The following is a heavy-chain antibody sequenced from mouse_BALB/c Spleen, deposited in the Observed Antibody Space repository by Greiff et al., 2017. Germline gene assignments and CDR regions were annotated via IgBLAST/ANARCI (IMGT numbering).Heavy chain of an antibody. D-gene: IGHD2-4*01. J-gene: IGHJ3*01. CDR1: GFSLTSYG. CDR2: IWAGGST. CDR3: ARVYDYDVPFAY. V-gene: IGHV2-9*02. Sequence: VQLVESGPGLVAPSQSLSITCTVSGFSLTSYGVHWVRQPPGKGLEWLGVIWAGGSTNYNSALMSRLSISKDNSKSQVFLKMNSLQTDDTAMYYCARVYDYDVPFAYWGQGTLVTVSA.